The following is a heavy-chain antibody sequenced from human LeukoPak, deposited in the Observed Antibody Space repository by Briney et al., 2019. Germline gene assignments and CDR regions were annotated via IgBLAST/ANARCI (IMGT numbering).Heavy chain of an antibody. CDR2: IIPIFGTA. D-gene: IGHD3-22*01. Sequence: SVKVSCKASGGTFSSYAISWVRQAPGQGLEWMGGIIPIFGTANYAQKFQGRVTITTDESTSTAYMELSSLRSEDTAVYYCARVRRGGGYYIDYWGQGTLVTVSS. CDR3: ARVRRGGGYYIDY. V-gene: IGHV1-69*05. CDR1: GGTFSSYA. J-gene: IGHJ4*02.